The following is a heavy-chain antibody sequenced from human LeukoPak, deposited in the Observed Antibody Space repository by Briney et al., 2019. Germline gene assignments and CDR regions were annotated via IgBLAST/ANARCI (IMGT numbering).Heavy chain of an antibody. Sequence: SETLSLTCAVYGGSFSGYYWSWIRQPPGKGLEWIGEINHSGSTNYNPSLTSRVTISVDTSKNQFSLKLSSVTAADTAVYYCARGGDWNYVMDVWGKGTTVTVSS. V-gene: IGHV4-34*01. CDR2: INHSGST. J-gene: IGHJ6*04. CDR3: ARGGDWNYVMDV. CDR1: GGSFSGYY. D-gene: IGHD1-1*01.